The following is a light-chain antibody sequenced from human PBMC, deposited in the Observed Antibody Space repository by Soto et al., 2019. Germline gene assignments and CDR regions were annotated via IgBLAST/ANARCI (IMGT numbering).Light chain of an antibody. V-gene: IGLV2-14*01. J-gene: IGLJ1*01. CDR1: SSDVGGYNH. Sequence: QSALTQPASVSGSPGQSITISCTGTSSDVGGYNHVSWYQQHPGKAPKLMIYDVSNRPSGVSNRFSGSKSGNTSSLTISGLQAEDEADYYCSSYSSSGTVVFGTGTKLTVL. CDR3: SSYSSSGTVV. CDR2: DVS.